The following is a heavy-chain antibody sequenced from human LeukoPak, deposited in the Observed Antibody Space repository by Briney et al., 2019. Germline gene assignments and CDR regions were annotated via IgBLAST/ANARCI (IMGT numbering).Heavy chain of an antibody. CDR1: GGSISGSY. CDR2: IYYSGTT. V-gene: IGHV4-59*08. J-gene: IGHJ4*02. D-gene: IGHD6-6*01. CDR3: ARLPTDSSSDHY. Sequence: PSETLSLTCTVSGGSISGSYWSWIRQPLGQGLEWIGYIYYSGTTNYNPSLKSRVTISVDTSKNQFSLKLSSVTAADTAVYYCARLPTDSSSDHYWGQGTLVTVSS.